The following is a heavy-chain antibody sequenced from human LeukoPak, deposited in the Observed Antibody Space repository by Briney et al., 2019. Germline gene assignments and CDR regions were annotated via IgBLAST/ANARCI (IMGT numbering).Heavy chain of an antibody. Sequence: GESLQISCKGSGYGFTSYWISWVRQMPGKGLEWMGRIDPSDSYTNYSPSFQGHVTISADKSISTAYLQWSSLKASDTAMYYCARVWYCSSSSCYQIDYWGQGTLVTVSS. CDR2: IDPSDSYT. CDR3: ARVWYCSSSSCYQIDY. J-gene: IGHJ4*02. V-gene: IGHV5-10-1*01. CDR1: GYGFTSYW. D-gene: IGHD2-2*01.